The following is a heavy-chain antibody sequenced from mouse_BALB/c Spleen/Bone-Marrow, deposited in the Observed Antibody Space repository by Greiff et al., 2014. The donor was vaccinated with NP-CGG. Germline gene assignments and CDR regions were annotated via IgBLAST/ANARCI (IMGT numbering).Heavy chain of an antibody. Sequence: EVQLVESGGGLVKPGGSLKLSCAASGFTFSSYGMSWVRQTPEKRLEWVATIGGGDSYTYYPDSVKGRFTISRDNAKNTLYLQMSSLRSEDTAMYYCAMITTIAYWGQGTLVTVSA. J-gene: IGHJ3*01. D-gene: IGHD2-4*01. CDR1: GFTFSSYG. CDR3: AMITTIAY. V-gene: IGHV5-9-2*01. CDR2: IGGGDSYT.